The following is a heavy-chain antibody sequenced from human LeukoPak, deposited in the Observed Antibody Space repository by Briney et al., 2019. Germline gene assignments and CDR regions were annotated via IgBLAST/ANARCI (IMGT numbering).Heavy chain of an antibody. CDR1: GFTFSSYA. Sequence: GGSLRLSCAASGFTFSSYAMSWVRQAPGKGLEWVGRIKSRSDGGTTDYAAPVKGRFTISRDDSQNTLYLQMNSLRAEDTAVYYCARGTAPFTPYFDYWGQGTLVTVSS. CDR3: ARGTAPFTPYFDY. CDR2: IKSRSDGGTT. V-gene: IGHV3-15*01. J-gene: IGHJ4*02.